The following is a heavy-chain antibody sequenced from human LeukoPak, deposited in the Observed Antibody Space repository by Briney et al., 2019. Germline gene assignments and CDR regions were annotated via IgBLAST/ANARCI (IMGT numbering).Heavy chain of an antibody. Sequence: GRSLRLSCAASGFTFSSYSMNWVRQAPGKGLEWVSSISSSSSYIYYADSVKGRFTISRDNAKNSLYLQMNSLRAEDTAVYYCARDEYSGYVHFDYWGQGTLVTVSS. D-gene: IGHD5-12*01. CDR3: ARDEYSGYVHFDY. J-gene: IGHJ4*02. CDR2: ISSSSSYI. V-gene: IGHV3-21*01. CDR1: GFTFSSYS.